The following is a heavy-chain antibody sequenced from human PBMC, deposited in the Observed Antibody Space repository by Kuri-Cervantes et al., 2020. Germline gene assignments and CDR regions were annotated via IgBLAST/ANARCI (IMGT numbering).Heavy chain of an antibody. J-gene: IGHJ6*02. CDR1: GFTFDDYA. CDR2: ISWNSGSI. CDR3: AREGGYGDYIRDYGMDV. D-gene: IGHD4-17*01. Sequence: SLKISCAASGFTFDDYAMHWVRQAPGKGLERVSGISWNSGSIGYADSVKGRFTISRDNAENSLYLQMNSLRAEDTAVYYCAREGGYGDYIRDYGMDVWGQGTTVTVSS. V-gene: IGHV3-9*01.